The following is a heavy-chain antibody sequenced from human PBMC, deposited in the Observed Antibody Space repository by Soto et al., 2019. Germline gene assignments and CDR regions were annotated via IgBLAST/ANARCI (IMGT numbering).Heavy chain of an antibody. CDR3: AKRAYCSGGRCYDGRVAFDI. CDR1: GFTFSSYW. D-gene: IGHD2-15*01. CDR2: INSDGSST. V-gene: IGHV3-74*01. Sequence: EVQLVESGGGLVQPGGSLRLSCAASGFTFSSYWMHWVRQAPGKGLVWVSRINSDGSSTSYADSVKGRFTISRDNTKNTLYLQMNSRTAEDTAVYYCAKRAYCSGGRCYDGRVAFDIWGQGTMVTVSS. J-gene: IGHJ3*02.